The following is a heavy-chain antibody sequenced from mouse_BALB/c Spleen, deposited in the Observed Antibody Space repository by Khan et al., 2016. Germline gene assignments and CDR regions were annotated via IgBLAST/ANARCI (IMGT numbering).Heavy chain of an antibody. Sequence: EVQLQESGAELVKPGASVKLPCTASGFNIKDTYIHWVMQRPGQGLEWIGRIDPANGNTKFDSKFQGKATITADTSSNTAYLQLSSLTSEDTAVDYCARGMITTEDYWGQGTTLTVSS. CDR3: ARGMITTEDY. V-gene: IGHV14-3*02. CDR2: IDPANGNT. D-gene: IGHD2-4*01. CDR1: GFNIKDTY. J-gene: IGHJ2*01.